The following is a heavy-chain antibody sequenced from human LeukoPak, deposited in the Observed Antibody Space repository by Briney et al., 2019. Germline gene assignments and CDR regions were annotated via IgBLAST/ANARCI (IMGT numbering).Heavy chain of an antibody. D-gene: IGHD5/OR15-5a*01. CDR2: VSAYADDT. CDR1: GYTFTNYG. CDR3: ARDCIGCLGFDY. J-gene: IGHJ4*02. Sequence: ASVKVSCKASGYTFTNYGISWVRQAPGQGLEWMGWVSAYADDTNYVQKFRGRITMTTDTSTSTAYMELRSLRSDDTAVYYCARDCIGCLGFDYWGQGTLVTVPS. V-gene: IGHV1-18*01.